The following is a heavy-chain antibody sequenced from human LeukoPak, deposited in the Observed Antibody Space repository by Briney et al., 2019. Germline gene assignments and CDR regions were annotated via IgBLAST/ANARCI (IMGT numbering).Heavy chain of an antibody. CDR2: ISAYNGNT. J-gene: IGHJ5*02. V-gene: IGHV1-18*04. CDR3: ARGPIAVAGTPLGLLFDP. CDR1: GYTFTSYG. D-gene: IGHD6-19*01. Sequence: ASVKVSCKASGYTFTSYGISWVRQAPGQGLEWMGWISAYNGNTNYAQKLQGRVTMTTDTSTSTAYMELRSLRSDDTAVYYCARGPIAVAGTPLGLLFDPWGQGTLVTASS.